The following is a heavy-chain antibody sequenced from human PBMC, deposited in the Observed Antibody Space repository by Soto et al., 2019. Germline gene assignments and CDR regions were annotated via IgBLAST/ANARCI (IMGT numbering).Heavy chain of an antibody. V-gene: IGHV4-39*01. CDR2: IYYSGST. D-gene: IGHD3-9*01. CDR1: GGSISSSSYY. Sequence: SETLSLTCTVSGGSISSSSYYWGWIRQPPGKGLEWIGSIYYSGSTYYNPSLKSRVTISVDTSKNQFSLKLSSVTAADTAVYYCARGLRYFDWLPRGYYFDYWGQGTLVTVSS. CDR3: ARGLRYFDWLPRGYYFDY. J-gene: IGHJ4*02.